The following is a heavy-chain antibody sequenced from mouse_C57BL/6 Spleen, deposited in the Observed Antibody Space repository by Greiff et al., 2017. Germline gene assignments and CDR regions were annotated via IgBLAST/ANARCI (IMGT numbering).Heavy chain of an antibody. Sequence: QVQLQQSGPELVKPGASVKISCKASGYAFSSSWMDWVKQRPGKGLEWLGRICPGDGATNYNGKFKGQATLTADNSSSTAYMQLSSLTSEDSAVYCCARLETYSNPPGYWGQGTLVTVSA. CDR1: GYAFSSSW. CDR3: ARLETYSNPPGY. J-gene: IGHJ3*01. CDR2: ICPGDGAT. V-gene: IGHV1-82*01. D-gene: IGHD2-5*01.